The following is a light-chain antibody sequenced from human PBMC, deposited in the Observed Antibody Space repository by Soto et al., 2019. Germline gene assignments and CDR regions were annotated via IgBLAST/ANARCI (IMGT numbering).Light chain of an antibody. CDR3: QQYNNWPPT. V-gene: IGKV3-15*01. CDR2: GAS. J-gene: IGKJ5*01. CDR1: QSVTSN. Sequence: EIVMMQSPATLSVSPGERATLSCRASQSVTSNLAWYQQKPGQAPRLLFSGASTRATGITARFSGSGSGTEFTLTISSLQAEDFAVYYCQQYNNWPPTFGQGTRLEIK.